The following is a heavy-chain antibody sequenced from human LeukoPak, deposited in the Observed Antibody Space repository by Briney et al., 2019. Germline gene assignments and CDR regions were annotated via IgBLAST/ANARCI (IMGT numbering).Heavy chain of an antibody. V-gene: IGHV4-39*06. CDR3: ARDSPRGGITMVKDAFDI. J-gene: IGHJ3*02. D-gene: IGHD3-10*01. Sequence: SETLSLTCTVSGGSISSSSYYWGWIRQPPGKGLEWIGSIYYSGSTYYNPSLKSRVTISVDTSKNQFALKLSSVTAADTAVYYCARDSPRGGITMVKDAFDIWGQGTMVTVSS. CDR1: GGSISSSSYY. CDR2: IYYSGST.